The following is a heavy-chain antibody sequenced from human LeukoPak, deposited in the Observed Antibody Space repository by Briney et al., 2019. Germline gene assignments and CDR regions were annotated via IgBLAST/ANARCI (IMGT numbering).Heavy chain of an antibody. Sequence: ASVKVSCKASGYTFTSNDINWVRQATGQGLEWMGWMNPNRGNTGYAQKFQGRLTMTRNTSISTAYMELSSLISDDTAVYYCARDYRGSIDYWGQGTLVTVSS. CDR1: GYTFTSND. V-gene: IGHV1-8*01. J-gene: IGHJ4*02. CDR2: MNPNRGNT. CDR3: ARDYRGSIDY. D-gene: IGHD3-10*01.